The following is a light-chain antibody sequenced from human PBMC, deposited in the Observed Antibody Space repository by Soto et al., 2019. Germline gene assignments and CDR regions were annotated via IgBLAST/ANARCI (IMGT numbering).Light chain of an antibody. CDR2: KTS. CDR1: QSIDSW. J-gene: IGKJ4*01. Sequence: DIQMTQSPSTLSASVGDRVTITCRASQSIDSWLAWYQQKPGKAPKLLIYKTSNLESGVPSRFSGSGSGTEFSLTISSLPPDDFATYYCQQYKSFSLTFGGGTRVEVK. CDR3: QQYKSFSLT. V-gene: IGKV1-5*03.